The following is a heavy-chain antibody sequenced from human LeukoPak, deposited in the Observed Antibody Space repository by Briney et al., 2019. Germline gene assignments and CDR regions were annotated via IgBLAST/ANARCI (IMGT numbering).Heavy chain of an antibody. CDR1: GGSFSGYY. V-gene: IGHV4-34*01. CDR2: INHSGST. D-gene: IGHD2-2*01. J-gene: IGHJ3*02. CDR3: ASLWPYQLSAFDI. Sequence: SETLSLTCAVYGGSFSGYYWSWIRQPPGKGLEWIGEINHSGSTNYYPSLKSRVTISVDTSKNQFSLKLSSVTAADTAVYYCASLWPYQLSAFDIWGQGTMVTVSS.